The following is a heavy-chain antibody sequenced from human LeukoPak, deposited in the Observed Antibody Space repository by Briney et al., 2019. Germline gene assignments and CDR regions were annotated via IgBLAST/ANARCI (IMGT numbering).Heavy chain of an antibody. CDR3: ARIVQITGAIPH. D-gene: IGHD1-1*01. V-gene: IGHV4-39*07. Sequence: SETLSLTCTVSGGSISSSKYYWGWIRQPPGKGLEWLGSIYHSGNTDYNPSLKSRVTISVDTAKNKFFLRLGSVTAADTAVYYCARIVQITGAIPHWGQGTLVTVSS. CDR2: IYHSGNT. J-gene: IGHJ4*02. CDR1: GGSISSSKYY.